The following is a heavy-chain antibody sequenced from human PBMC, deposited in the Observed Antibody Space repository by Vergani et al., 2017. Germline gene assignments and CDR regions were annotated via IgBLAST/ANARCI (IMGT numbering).Heavy chain of an antibody. CDR3: ARDLFTGVDCSSTSCSPKDYYGMDV. CDR2: IRPYTGHT. CDR1: SHTFQTYG. J-gene: IGHJ6*02. D-gene: IGHD2-2*01. V-gene: IGHV1-18*01. Sequence: QVQLVQSGAELKKPGASVSVSCKGPSHTFQTYGISWVRKAPGKGLEWMAWIRPYTGHTIYAQKFQDRVTMTADTSTNTANMELRSLRSDDTAVYYCARDLFTGVDCSSTSCSPKDYYGMDVWGQGTTVTVSS.